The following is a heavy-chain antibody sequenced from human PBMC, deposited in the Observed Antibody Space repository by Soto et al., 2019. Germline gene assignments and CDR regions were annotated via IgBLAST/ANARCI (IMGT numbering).Heavy chain of an antibody. J-gene: IGHJ4*02. V-gene: IGHV4-4*07. D-gene: IGHD3-22*01. CDR2: IYTSGRT. Sequence: LSLTCTVSAGSISSYYLTGIRQPAGKGLEWIGRIYTSGRTNYNPSLKSRVTMSVDTSKNKFSLKLSSVTAADTAVYYCASNYDSTEDYLDYWGQGTWVPVS. CDR1: AGSISSYY. CDR3: ASNYDSTEDYLDY.